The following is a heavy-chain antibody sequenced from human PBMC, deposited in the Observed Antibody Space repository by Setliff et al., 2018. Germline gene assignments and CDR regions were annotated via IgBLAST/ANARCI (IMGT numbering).Heavy chain of an antibody. J-gene: IGHJ3*02. CDR1: GFTFSRYW. CDR2: IHNDGTST. V-gene: IGHV3-74*01. D-gene: IGHD1-26*01. CDR3: TRDWGGVGATNAFDI. Sequence: PGGSRRLSCDASGFTFSRYWMHWVSQAPGKGLVWVSQIHNDGTSTSYADSGTCRFTISRDNAKNTVSLEMNRLRAEDTVIYYCTRDWGGVGATNAFDIWGQGTMVTVSS.